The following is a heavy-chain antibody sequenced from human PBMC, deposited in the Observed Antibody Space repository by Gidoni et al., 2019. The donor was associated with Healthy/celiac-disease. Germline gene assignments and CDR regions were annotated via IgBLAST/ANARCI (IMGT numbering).Heavy chain of an antibody. J-gene: IGHJ6*02. Sequence: GKGLEWVTVIWYDGSNKYYADSVKVRFTISRDNSKNTLYLQMNSLRAEDTAVYYCARGRLRYCSSTSCSMDVWGQGTTVTVSS. D-gene: IGHD2-2*01. CDR2: IWYDGSNK. CDR3: ARGRLRYCSSTSCSMDV. V-gene: IGHV3-33*01.